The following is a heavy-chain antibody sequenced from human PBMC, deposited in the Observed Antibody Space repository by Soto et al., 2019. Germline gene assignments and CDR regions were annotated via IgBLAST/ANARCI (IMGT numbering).Heavy chain of an antibody. CDR1: GFIFSNYA. V-gene: IGHV3-30*18. CDR2: ISDGGNS. J-gene: IGHJ4*02. CDR3: ANSPRRISYFDS. Sequence: QVQLVESGGGVVQPGKSVRLSCEASGFIFSNYAMHWVRQAPGKGLEWVTVISDGGNSDYAQSVQGRVSISRDNSKSTLSLHMNSLTSDDTALYFCANSPRRISYFDSWGQGALVTVSS. D-gene: IGHD2-15*01.